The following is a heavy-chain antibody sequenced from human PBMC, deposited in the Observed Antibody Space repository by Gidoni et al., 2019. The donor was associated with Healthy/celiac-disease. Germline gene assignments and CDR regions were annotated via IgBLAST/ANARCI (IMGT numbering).Heavy chain of an antibody. J-gene: IGHJ4*02. Sequence: VQLQQWGAGLLKPSETLSLTCAVYGGSFSGYYWSWSRQPPGKGLEWIGEINHSGSTNYNPSLKSRVTISVDTSKNQFSLKLSSVTAADTAVYYCARGGYGHFDYWGQGTLVTVSS. CDR2: INHSGST. D-gene: IGHD5-12*01. CDR1: GGSFSGYY. CDR3: ARGGYGHFDY. V-gene: IGHV4-34*01.